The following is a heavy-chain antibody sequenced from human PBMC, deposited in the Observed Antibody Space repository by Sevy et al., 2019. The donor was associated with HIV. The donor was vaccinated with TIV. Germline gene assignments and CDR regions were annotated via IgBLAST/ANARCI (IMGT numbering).Heavy chain of an antibody. CDR1: GFTFENYG. CDR3: ARNTGFAYGDNWFDP. V-gene: IGHV3-20*04. J-gene: IGHJ5*02. D-gene: IGHD5-12*01. CDR2: INWNGGTK. Sequence: GGSLRLSCAVSGFTFENYGMSWVRQAPGKGLEWVTGINWNGGTKNYVDSVKCRFTISRDNAKNSLNLQMDSLRVEDTAVYYCARNTGFAYGDNWFDPWGQGTLVTVSS.